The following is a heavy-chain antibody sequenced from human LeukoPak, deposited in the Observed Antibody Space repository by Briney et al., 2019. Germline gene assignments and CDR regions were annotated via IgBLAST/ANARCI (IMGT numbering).Heavy chain of an antibody. V-gene: IGHV3-23*01. Sequence: GGTLRLSCAVSGFTFDRYGMIWVRQAPGKGLEWVSFISPFGDSTNYADSVKGRFSISRDNSENTLHLQMDSLRAEDTAVYYCATDYYYDSSGSYYTVDYWGQGTLVTVSS. J-gene: IGHJ4*02. CDR3: ATDYYYDSSGSYYTVDY. D-gene: IGHD3-22*01. CDR2: ISPFGDST. CDR1: GFTFDRYG.